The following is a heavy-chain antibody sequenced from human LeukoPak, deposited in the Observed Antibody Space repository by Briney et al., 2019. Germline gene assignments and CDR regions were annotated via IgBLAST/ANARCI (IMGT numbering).Heavy chain of an antibody. D-gene: IGHD4-11*01. V-gene: IGHV4-31*03. CDR3: ARNRGSTVITDHYYYYYMDV. CDR1: GGSISSGGYY. J-gene: IGHJ6*03. Sequence: SETLSLTCTVSGGSISSGGYYWSWIRQHPGKGLEWIGYIYYSGSTYYNPSLKSRVTISVDTSKSQFSLKLSSVTAADTAVYYCARNRGSTVITDHYYYYYMDVWGKGTTVTVSS. CDR2: IYYSGST.